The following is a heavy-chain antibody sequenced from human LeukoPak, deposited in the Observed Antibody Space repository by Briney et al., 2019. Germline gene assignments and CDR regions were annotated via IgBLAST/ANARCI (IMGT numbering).Heavy chain of an antibody. CDR3: ARGVVVVAEPFDY. CDR1: GYTFTGYY. CDR2: INPNSGGT. Sequence: ASVKVSCKASGYTFTGYYMRWVRQAPGQGLEWMGWINPNSGGTNYAQKFQGRVTMTRDTSISTAYMELSRLRSDDTAVYYCARGVVVVAEPFDYWGQGTLVTVSS. V-gene: IGHV1-2*02. J-gene: IGHJ4*02. D-gene: IGHD2-15*01.